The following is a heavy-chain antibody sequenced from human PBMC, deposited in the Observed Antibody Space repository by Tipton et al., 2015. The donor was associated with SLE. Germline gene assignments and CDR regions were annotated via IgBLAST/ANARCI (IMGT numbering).Heavy chain of an antibody. D-gene: IGHD6-13*01. CDR1: GGSLSDQY. J-gene: IGHJ4*02. CDR3: ARHIPYSSFDY. V-gene: IGHV4-34*10. Sequence: TLSLTCAVYGGSLSDQYWSWIRQSPGKGLECIGEINSSGSANYHPSLKSRVTMSIDTSKNQFSLKLSSVTAADTAVYYCARHIPYSSFDYWGQGTLVTVSS. CDR2: INSSGSA.